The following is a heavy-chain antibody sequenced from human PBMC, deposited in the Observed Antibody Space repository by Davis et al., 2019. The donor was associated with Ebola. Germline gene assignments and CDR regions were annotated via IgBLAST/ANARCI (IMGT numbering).Heavy chain of an antibody. Sequence: GSLRLSCAVYGGSFSRYYLSWIRQPPGKGLEWIGYIYYSGSTNYSPSLKSRVTISIDTSKNQFSLKLSSVTAADAAVYYCARGLGRYNWKRITTGYGMDVWGQGTTVTVSS. CDR2: IYYSGST. CDR1: GGSFSRYY. D-gene: IGHD1-20*01. V-gene: IGHV4-59*12. CDR3: ARGLGRYNWKRITTGYGMDV. J-gene: IGHJ6*02.